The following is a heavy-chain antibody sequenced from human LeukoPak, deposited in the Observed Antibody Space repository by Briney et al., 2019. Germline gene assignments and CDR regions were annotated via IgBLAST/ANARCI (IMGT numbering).Heavy chain of an antibody. CDR1: GYTFTNYY. D-gene: IGHD2-15*01. CDR3: ARDVAAVNDYYYYYMDV. CDR2: INPSGGST. Sequence: GASVKVSCKASGYTFTNYYIHWVRQAPGQGLEWMEIINPSGGSTTYAQKFQGRVTMTRDMSTRTVYMELSSLTSEDTAVYYCARDVAAVNDYYYYYMDVWGKGTTVTVSS. V-gene: IGHV1-46*01. J-gene: IGHJ6*03.